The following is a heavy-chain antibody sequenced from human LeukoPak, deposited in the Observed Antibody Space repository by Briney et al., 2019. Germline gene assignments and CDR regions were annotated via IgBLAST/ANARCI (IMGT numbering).Heavy chain of an antibody. CDR3: ARVSSVNGNGDAFDI. CDR1: GFTFSSYG. CDR2: IWYDGTNE. Sequence: GGSLRLSCVAPGFTFSSYGMQWVRQAPGKGLEWVALIWYDGTNENYADSVKGRFTISKDRFRNTLSLQMNSLEVEDTAVYYCARVSSVNGNGDAFDIWGQGTMVTVSS. J-gene: IGHJ3*02. V-gene: IGHV3-33*01. D-gene: IGHD6-19*01.